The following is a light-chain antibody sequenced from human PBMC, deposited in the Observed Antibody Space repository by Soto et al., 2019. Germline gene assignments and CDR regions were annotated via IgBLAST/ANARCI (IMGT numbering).Light chain of an antibody. CDR2: GAS. CDR1: QSVSSN. Sequence: EIVMTQSPATLSVSPGERATLSCRASQSVSSNLAWYHQKPGQAPRLLIYGASTRATGIPARFSGSGSGTELTLTISSLQSEDFAVYYCQQYNNWPPWTFGQGTKVEIK. V-gene: IGKV3-15*01. J-gene: IGKJ1*01. CDR3: QQYNNWPPWT.